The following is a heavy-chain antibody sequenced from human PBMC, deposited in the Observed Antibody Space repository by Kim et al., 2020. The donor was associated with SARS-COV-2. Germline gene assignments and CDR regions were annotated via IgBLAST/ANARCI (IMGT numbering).Heavy chain of an antibody. Sequence: GGSLRLSCAASGFTFSSYWMSWVRQAPGKGLEWVANIKQDGSEKYYVDSVKGRFTISRDNAKNSLYLQMNSLRAEDTAVYYCARDTFWEVFGVVMQGSHMDVWGKGTTVTVSS. V-gene: IGHV3-7*01. CDR2: IKQDGSEK. CDR3: ARDTFWEVFGVVMQGSHMDV. D-gene: IGHD3-3*01. J-gene: IGHJ6*03. CDR1: GFTFSSYW.